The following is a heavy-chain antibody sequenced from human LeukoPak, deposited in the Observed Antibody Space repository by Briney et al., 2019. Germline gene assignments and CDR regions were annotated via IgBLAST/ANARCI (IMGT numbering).Heavy chain of an antibody. D-gene: IGHD5-18*01. CDR3: ARSSGYTYGSDY. CDR2: IYFSGSI. J-gene: IGHJ4*02. Sequence: WETLSLTCSVSGVSISSYYWSWIRQPPGRGLEWVGYIYFSGSINYNPSLKSRVTISADTSKNQLSLKLSSVTAADTAVYYCARSSGYTYGSDYWGQGTLVTVSS. CDR1: GVSISSYY. V-gene: IGHV4-59*08.